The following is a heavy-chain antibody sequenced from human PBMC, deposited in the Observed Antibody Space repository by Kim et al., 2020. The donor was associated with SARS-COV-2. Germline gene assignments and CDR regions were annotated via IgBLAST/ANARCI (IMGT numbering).Heavy chain of an antibody. CDR3: ARGLRYFDWLSSRQISRYYYYGMDV. D-gene: IGHD3-9*01. J-gene: IGHJ6*02. Sequence: GGSLRLSCAASGFTFSSYSMNWVRQAPGKGLEWVSSISSSSSYIYYADSVKGRFTISRDNAKNSLYLQMNSLRAEDTAVYYCARGLRYFDWLSSRQISRYYYYGMDVWGQGTTVTVSS. CDR1: GFTFSSYS. V-gene: IGHV3-21*01. CDR2: ISSSSSYI.